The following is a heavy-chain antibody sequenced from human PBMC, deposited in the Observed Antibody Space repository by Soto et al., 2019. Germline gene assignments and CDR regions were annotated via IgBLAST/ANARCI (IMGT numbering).Heavy chain of an antibody. V-gene: IGHV3-33*01. D-gene: IGHD3-10*02. J-gene: IGHJ4*02. CDR3: ARALSWSGGPMFY. Sequence: QIQLVESGGAVVQPGRSLRLSCAASGFTFESYAMHWVRQAPGKGLEWVALIWYDGTKKYYVDSVEGRFIVSRDNSENTLYLQMNSLRADDTAVYYCARALSWSGGPMFYWGQGTLVTVSS. CDR1: GFTFESYA. CDR2: IWYDGTKK.